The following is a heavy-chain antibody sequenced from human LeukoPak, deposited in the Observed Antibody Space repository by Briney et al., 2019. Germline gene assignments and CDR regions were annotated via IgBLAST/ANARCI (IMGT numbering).Heavy chain of an antibody. CDR3: ARGSRFVGSHPLYYYYGMDV. V-gene: IGHV4-34*01. D-gene: IGHD1-26*01. CDR2: INHSGST. Sequence: SETLSLTCAVYGGSFSGYYWSWIRQPPGKGLEWIGEINHSGSTNCNPSLKSRVTISVDTSKNQFSLKLSSVTAADTAVYYCARGSRFVGSHPLYYYYGMDVWGQGTTVTVSS. J-gene: IGHJ6*02. CDR1: GGSFSGYY.